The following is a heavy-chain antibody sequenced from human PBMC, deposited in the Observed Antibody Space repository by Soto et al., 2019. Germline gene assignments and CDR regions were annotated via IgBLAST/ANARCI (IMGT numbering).Heavy chain of an antibody. CDR2: ISSSSGRTI. J-gene: IGHJ4*02. Sequence: QVQLVESGGGLVKPGGSLRLSCAASGFTFSDYYMSWIRQAPGKGLEWVSYISSSSGRTIYYADSVKGRFTISRDNAKNSLYLQMNSLRAEDTAVYYCARRPSSSSGFDYWGQGTLVTVFS. CDR1: GFTFSDYY. V-gene: IGHV3-11*01. CDR3: ARRPSSSSGFDY. D-gene: IGHD6-6*01.